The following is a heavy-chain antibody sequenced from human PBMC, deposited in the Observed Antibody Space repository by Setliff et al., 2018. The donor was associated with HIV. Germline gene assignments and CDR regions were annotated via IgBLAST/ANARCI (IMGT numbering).Heavy chain of an antibody. V-gene: IGHV1-69*05. CDR2: IIPIFATT. CDR1: GGTFSSYV. CDR3: ATGGGQSFDY. D-gene: IGHD1-26*01. Sequence: SVKVSCKASGGTFSSYVLNWVRQAPGQGLEWMGGIIPIFATTNYAQKFQDRFTVTTDTSTSTAYMELRGLSPDDTALYFCATGGGQSFDYWGQGTLVTVSS. J-gene: IGHJ4*02.